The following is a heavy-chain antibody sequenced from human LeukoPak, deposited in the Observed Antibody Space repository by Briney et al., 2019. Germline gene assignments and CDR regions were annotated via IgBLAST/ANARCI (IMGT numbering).Heavy chain of an antibody. V-gene: IGHV3-53*01. CDR1: NX. CDR3: ARAGWIQLWSYFDY. D-gene: IGHD5-18*01. Sequence: NXMSWVRQAPGKGLEWVSVIYSGGSTYYADSVKGRFTISRDNSKNTLYLQMNSLRAEDTAVYYCARAGWIQLWSYFDYWGQGTLVTVSS. J-gene: IGHJ4*02. CDR2: IYSGGST.